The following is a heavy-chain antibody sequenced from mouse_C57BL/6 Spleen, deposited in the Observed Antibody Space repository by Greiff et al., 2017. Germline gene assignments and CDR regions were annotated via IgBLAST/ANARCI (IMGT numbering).Heavy chain of an antibody. D-gene: IGHD4-1*01. CDR1: GYAFSSYW. CDR3: ARSPGEAY. Sequence: QVHVKQSGAELVKPGASVKISCKASGYAFSSYWMNWVKQRPGKGLEWIGQIYPGDGDTNYNGKFKGKATLTADKSSSTAYMQLSSLTSEDSAVYFCARSPGEAYWGQGTLVTVSA. V-gene: IGHV1-80*01. CDR2: IYPGDGDT. J-gene: IGHJ3*01.